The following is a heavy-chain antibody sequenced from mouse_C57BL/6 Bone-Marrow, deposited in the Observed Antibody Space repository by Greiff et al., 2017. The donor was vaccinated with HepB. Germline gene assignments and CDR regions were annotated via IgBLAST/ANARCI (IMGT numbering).Heavy chain of an antibody. V-gene: IGHV1-55*01. J-gene: IGHJ1*03. CDR2: IYPGSGST. D-gene: IGHD1-1*01. CDR1: GYTFTSYW. Sequence: QVQLQQPGAELVKPGASVKMSCKASGYTFTSYWITWVKQRPGQGLEWIGDIYPGSGSTNYNEKFKSKATLTVDTSSSTAYMQLSSLTSEDSAVYYCARWANYYGSSHGYFDVWGTGTTVTVSS. CDR3: ARWANYYGSSHGYFDV.